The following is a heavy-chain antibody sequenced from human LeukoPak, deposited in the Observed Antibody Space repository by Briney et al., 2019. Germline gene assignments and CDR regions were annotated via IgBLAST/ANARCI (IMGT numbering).Heavy chain of an antibody. CDR2: ISPSGDYT. V-gene: IGHV1-46*04. D-gene: IGHD2-15*01. CDR1: GYTFSSYY. CDR3: ASGHCSGGSCYLYYYYYYYMDV. Sequence: GASVKVSCKASGYTFSSYYMHWVRQAPGQGLEWMGIISPSGDYTRYAQKLQGRVSMTLDTSTSTAYMELSSLRSEDTAVYYCASGHCSGGSCYLYYYYYYYMDVWGKGTTVTVSS. J-gene: IGHJ6*03.